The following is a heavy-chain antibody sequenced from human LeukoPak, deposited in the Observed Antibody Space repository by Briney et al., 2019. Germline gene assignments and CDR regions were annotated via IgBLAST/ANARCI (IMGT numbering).Heavy chain of an antibody. V-gene: IGHV3-48*04. Sequence: GGSLRLSCAASGFTFSSNSMNWVRQAPGKGLEWVSYISSTGGTIYYADSMKGRFTISRDNAKNSLYLQMNSLRAEDTAVYYCARGHSSGWDDAFDIWGQGTMVTVAS. CDR1: GFTFSSNS. CDR3: ARGHSSGWDDAFDI. J-gene: IGHJ3*02. CDR2: ISSTGGTI. D-gene: IGHD6-19*01.